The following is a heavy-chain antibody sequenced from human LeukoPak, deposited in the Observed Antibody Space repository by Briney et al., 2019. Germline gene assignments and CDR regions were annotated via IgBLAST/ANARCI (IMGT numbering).Heavy chain of an antibody. D-gene: IGHD2-21*02. CDR1: GGSFSGYY. Sequence: SETLSLTCAVYGGSFSGYYWSWIRQPPGKGLEWIGEINHSGSTNYNPSLKSRVNISVDTSKNQFSLKLSSVTAADTAVYYCARVVKGPHIVVVTASFDIWGQGTMVTVSS. CDR2: INHSGST. CDR3: ARVVKGPHIVVVTASFDI. V-gene: IGHV4-34*01. J-gene: IGHJ3*02.